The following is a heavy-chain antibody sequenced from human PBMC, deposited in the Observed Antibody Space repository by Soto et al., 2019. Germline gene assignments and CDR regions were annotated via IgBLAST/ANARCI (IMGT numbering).Heavy chain of an antibody. CDR3: ARAGRYSSGWYFSAYYFDY. Sequence: ASVKVSCKASGYTFTSYGISWVRQAPGQGLEWMGWISAYNGNTNYAQKLQGRVTMTTDTSTSTAYMELRSLRSDDTAVYYCARAGRYSSGWYFSAYYFDYWGQGTLVTVS. J-gene: IGHJ4*02. V-gene: IGHV1-18*04. CDR1: GYTFTSYG. CDR2: ISAYNGNT. D-gene: IGHD6-19*01.